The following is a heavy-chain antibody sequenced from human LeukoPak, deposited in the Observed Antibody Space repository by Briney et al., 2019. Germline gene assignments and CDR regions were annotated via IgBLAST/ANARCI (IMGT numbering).Heavy chain of an antibody. Sequence: GGSLRLSCVASGFTFSNYDMHWVRQAPGKGLEWVASMRNDGSQIYHADSVKGRFTISRDNSKNTLYLQMNSLRVEDTAIYYCAKDIGRRIFGVAYDAFHIWGQGTMVTVSS. J-gene: IGHJ3*02. D-gene: IGHD3-3*01. CDR3: AKDIGRRIFGVAYDAFHI. CDR1: GFTFSNYD. CDR2: MRNDGSQI. V-gene: IGHV3-30*02.